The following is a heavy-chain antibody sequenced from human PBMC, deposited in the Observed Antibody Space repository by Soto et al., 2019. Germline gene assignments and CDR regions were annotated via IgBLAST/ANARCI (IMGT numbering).Heavy chain of an antibody. CDR1: GGSISSYY. V-gene: IGHV4-59*01. J-gene: IGHJ3*02. Sequence: QVQLQESGPGLVKPSETLSLTCTVSGGSISSYYWNWIRQPPGRGLEWIGYISYSGSTSYNPSLKSRVTISVDTSKNQFSLNLSSVTAADTAVYYCATDGGLSCGGDCRVDGFGIWGQGTMVTVSS. CDR3: ATDGGLSCGGDCRVDGFGI. D-gene: IGHD2-21*02. CDR2: ISYSGST.